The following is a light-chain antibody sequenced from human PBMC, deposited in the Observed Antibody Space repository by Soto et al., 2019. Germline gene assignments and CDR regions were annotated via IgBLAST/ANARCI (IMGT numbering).Light chain of an antibody. CDR3: CLYAGSSTLV. Sequence: QSVLTQPASVSGSPGQSITISCTGTSSDVGSYNLVSWYQQHPGKAPKLMIYEGSKRPSGVSNRFSGSKSGNTASLTISGLKAEDEADYYCCLYAGSSTLVFGGGTKLTVL. V-gene: IGLV2-23*01. CDR1: SSDVGSYNL. J-gene: IGLJ2*01. CDR2: EGS.